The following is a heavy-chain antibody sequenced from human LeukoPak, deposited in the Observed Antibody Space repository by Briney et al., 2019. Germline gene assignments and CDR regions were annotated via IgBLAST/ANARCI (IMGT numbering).Heavy chain of an antibody. J-gene: IGHJ1*01. CDR3: ARGVTIFGVVINYFQH. V-gene: IGHV4-34*09. CDR2: IYYSGGT. CDR1: GGSFSGYY. Sequence: SETLSLTCAVYGGSFSGYYWTWIRQTPGKGLEWIGYIYYSGGTYYNPSLKSRVTISVDTSKNQFPLKLSSVTAADTAVYYCARGVTIFGVVINYFQHWGQGTLVTVSS. D-gene: IGHD3-3*01.